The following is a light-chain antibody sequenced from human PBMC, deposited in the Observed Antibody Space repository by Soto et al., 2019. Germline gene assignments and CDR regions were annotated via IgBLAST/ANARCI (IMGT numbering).Light chain of an antibody. Sequence: DIQMTQSPSSLSASVGDRVTITCRASQSISSYLNWYQQKPGKAPKLLIYAASSLQSGVPSRFSGSGSGTDFTVTISSLQPEDFATYYCQQSYSTPYTFGQGTKLAIK. CDR2: AAS. J-gene: IGKJ2*01. CDR3: QQSYSTPYT. V-gene: IGKV1-39*01. CDR1: QSISSY.